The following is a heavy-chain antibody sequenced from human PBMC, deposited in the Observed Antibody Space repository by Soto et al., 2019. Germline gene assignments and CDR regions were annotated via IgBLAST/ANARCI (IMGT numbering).Heavy chain of an antibody. V-gene: IGHV3-48*02. D-gene: IGHD3-10*01. CDR2: ISSSSSTI. CDR3: ARRSSKVVLWFGGGAWFDP. CDR1: GFTFSSYS. J-gene: IGHJ5*02. Sequence: GGSLRLSCAASGFTFSSYSMNWVRQAPGKGLEWVSYISSSSSTIYYADSVKGRFTISRDNAKNSLYLQMNSLRDEDTAVYYCARRSSKVVLWFGGGAWFDPWGQGTLVTVSS.